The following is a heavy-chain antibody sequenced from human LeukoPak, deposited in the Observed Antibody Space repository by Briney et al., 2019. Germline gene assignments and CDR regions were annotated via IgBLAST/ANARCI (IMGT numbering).Heavy chain of an antibody. D-gene: IGHD3-22*01. CDR1: GGSISSYY. Sequence: SETLSLTCTVSGGSISSYYWSWIRQPAGTGLEWIGRIYTSGSTNYHPSLKSRVTMSVDTSKNQFSLKLSSVTAADTAVYYCARELYYYDSSGFDYWGQGTLVTVSS. J-gene: IGHJ4*02. CDR3: ARELYYYDSSGFDY. CDR2: IYTSGST. V-gene: IGHV4-4*07.